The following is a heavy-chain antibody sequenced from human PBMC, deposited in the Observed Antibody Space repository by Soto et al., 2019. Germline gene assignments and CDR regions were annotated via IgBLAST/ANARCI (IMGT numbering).Heavy chain of an antibody. J-gene: IGHJ4*01. CDR2: ISGTAVST. Sequence: EVVLLESGGGLAQPGGSLRLSCVASGFTFSKYAMNWVRQAPGKGLEWVASISGTAVSTDYADSVKGRFTISRDNSKNTVSHQMYNLRVEDTATYYCVNWNDEDVDWGQGTLVAVSS. D-gene: IGHD1-1*01. CDR3: VNWNDEDVD. CDR1: GFTFSKYA. V-gene: IGHV3-23*01.